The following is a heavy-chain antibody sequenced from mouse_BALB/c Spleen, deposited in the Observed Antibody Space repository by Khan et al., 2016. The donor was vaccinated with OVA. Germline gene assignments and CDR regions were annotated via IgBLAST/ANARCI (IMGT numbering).Heavy chain of an antibody. CDR3: SRGGGGDRFAY. CDR2: ISTYYGVA. Sequence: QVQLKQSGAELVRPGVSVKISCKGSGYKFTDFPMHWMKQSHSKSLEWIGVISTYYGVATYSQKFKGKATMTVDKSSSKAYMELARLTSEASAIYCCSRGGGGDRFAYWGQGTLVTVSA. J-gene: IGHJ3*01. CDR1: GYKFTDFP. V-gene: IGHV1S137*01.